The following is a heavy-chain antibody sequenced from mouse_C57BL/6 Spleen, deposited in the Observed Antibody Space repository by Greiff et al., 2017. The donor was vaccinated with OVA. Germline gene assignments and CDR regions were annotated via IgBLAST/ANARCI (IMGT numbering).Heavy chain of an antibody. D-gene: IGHD2-3*01. Sequence: QVQLQQSGPGLVQPSQSLSITCTVSGFSLTSYGVHWVRQSPGKGLEWLGVIWSGGSTDYNAAFISRLSLSKDNSKSQVFFKMNSLQADDTAIYYCARNDGFAYWGQGTLVTVSA. J-gene: IGHJ3*01. CDR1: GFSLTSYG. CDR2: IWSGGST. V-gene: IGHV2-2*01. CDR3: ARNDGFAY.